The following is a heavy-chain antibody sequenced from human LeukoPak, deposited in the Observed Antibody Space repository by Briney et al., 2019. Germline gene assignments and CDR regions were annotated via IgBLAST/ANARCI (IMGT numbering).Heavy chain of an antibody. V-gene: IGHV3-48*04. J-gene: IGHJ2*01. CDR1: GFAFSSYA. D-gene: IGHD4-23*01. Sequence: PGGSLRLSCVASGFAFSSYAMNWVRQAPGKGLEWVSYIGSNFETIYADSVKGRFTISRDNAKNSLYLQMNSLRAEDTAVYYCARDKVYGGNLYWYFDLWGRGTLVTVSS. CDR2: IGSNFETI. CDR3: ARDKVYGGNLYWYFDL.